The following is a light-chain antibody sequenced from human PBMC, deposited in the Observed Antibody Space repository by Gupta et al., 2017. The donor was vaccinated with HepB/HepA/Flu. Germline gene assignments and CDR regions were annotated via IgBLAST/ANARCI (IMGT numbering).Light chain of an antibody. CDR3: QEWDSSTVV. J-gene: IGLJ2*01. CDR1: KLGDKY. Sequence: ELTQPPSVSVSPGQTDSITCSGDKLGDKYASWYQQKPGQSPVLVIYQDRKRPSGILERFSGSNSGNTATLTISGTQAMDEADYYCQEWDSSTVVFGGGTNLTVL. CDR2: QDR. V-gene: IGLV3-1*01.